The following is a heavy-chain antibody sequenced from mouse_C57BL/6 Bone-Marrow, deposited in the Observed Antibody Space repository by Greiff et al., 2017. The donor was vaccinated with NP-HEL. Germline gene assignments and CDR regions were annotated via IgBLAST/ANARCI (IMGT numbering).Heavy chain of an antibody. CDR2: IWGGGST. CDR1: GFSLTSYG. Sequence: VKLEESGPGLVAPSQSLSITCTVSGFSLTSYGVDWVRQPPGKGLEWLGVIWGGGSTNYNSALMSRLSISKDNSKSQVFLKMNSLQTDDTAMYYCAKRGLTTVVAPYFDVWGTGTTVTVSS. V-gene: IGHV2-9*01. D-gene: IGHD1-1*01. CDR3: AKRGLTTVVAPYFDV. J-gene: IGHJ1*03.